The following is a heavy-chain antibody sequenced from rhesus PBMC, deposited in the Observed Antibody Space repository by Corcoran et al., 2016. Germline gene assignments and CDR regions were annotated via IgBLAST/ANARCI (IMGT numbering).Heavy chain of an antibody. Sequence: QVQLVQSGAEVKQPGASVKVSCKASGYPFTPYALNWVRQAHGQRLEWLGWINTDTGNPTYAQGFKERLTFSLDTAITTAYLQISNLNPEDTAVYYCARSHFAPGFDYWGQGVLITVSS. CDR3: ARSHFAPGFDY. CDR2: INTDTGNP. CDR1: GYPFTPYA. J-gene: IGHJ4*01. D-gene: IGHD3S6*01. V-gene: IGHV7-114*01.